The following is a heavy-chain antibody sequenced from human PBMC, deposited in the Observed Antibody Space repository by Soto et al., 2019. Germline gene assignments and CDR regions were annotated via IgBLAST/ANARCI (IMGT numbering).Heavy chain of an antibody. CDR1: GFTFSSYA. J-gene: IGHJ3*02. D-gene: IGHD4-17*01. CDR3: AREMAVTTLVAQDDAFDI. CDR2: ISYDGSNK. V-gene: IGHV3-30-3*01. Sequence: ESGGGVVQPGRSLRLSCAASGFTFSSYAMHWVRQAPGKGLEWVAVISYDGSNKYYADSVKGRFTISRDNSKNTLYLQMNSLRAEDTAVYYCAREMAVTTLVAQDDAFDIWGQGTMVTVSS.